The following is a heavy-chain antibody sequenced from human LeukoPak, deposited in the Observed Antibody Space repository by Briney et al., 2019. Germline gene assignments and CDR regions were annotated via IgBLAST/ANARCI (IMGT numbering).Heavy chain of an antibody. CDR1: GGSISSYY. CDR3: ARGNLYHRTDYGNWFDP. D-gene: IGHD4-17*01. CDR2: IYYSGST. V-gene: IGHV4-59*01. Sequence: SETLSLTCTVSGGSISSYYWSWIRQPPGKGLEWIGYIYYSGSTNYNPSLKSRVTISVDTSKNQFSLKLSSVTAADTAVYYCARGNLYHRTDYGNWFDPWGQGTLVTVSS. J-gene: IGHJ5*02.